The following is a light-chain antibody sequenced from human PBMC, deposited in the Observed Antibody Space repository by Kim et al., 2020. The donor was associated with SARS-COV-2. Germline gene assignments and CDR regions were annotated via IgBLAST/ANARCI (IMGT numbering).Light chain of an antibody. CDR3: AACDASLNGVL. V-gene: IGLV1-44*01. CDR2: NQN. J-gene: IGLJ2*01. CDR1: GFNVGGHK. Sequence: GQRVTISCSGSGFNVGGHKVNWYQQGPGTAPKLLIYNQNQRPSGIPDRFSASKSGTSASLAISGLQSDDEADYYCAACDASLNGVLFGGGTQRTVL.